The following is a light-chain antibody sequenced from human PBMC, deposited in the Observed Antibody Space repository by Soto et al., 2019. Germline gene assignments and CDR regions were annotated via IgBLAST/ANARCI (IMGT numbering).Light chain of an antibody. CDR2: DAS. CDR1: QSISSW. Sequence: DIQMTQSPSTLSASVGDRVSITCRASQSISSWLAWYQQKPGKAPKLLIYDASSLESGVPSRFSGGGSGTEFPLTISSLQPDDFAIYYCKQYNSYSTFGQGTKVEIK. J-gene: IGKJ1*01. CDR3: KQYNSYST. V-gene: IGKV1-5*01.